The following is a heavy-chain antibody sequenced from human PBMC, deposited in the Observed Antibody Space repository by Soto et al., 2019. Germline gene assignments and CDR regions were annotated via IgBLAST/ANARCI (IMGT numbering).Heavy chain of an antibody. CDR2: INYSGST. CDR3: ASLPLDSSGYYYYFDY. D-gene: IGHD3-22*01. Sequence: QVQLQQWGAGLLKPSETLSLTCAVYGGSFSGYYWSWIRQPPGKGLEWIGEINYSGSTNYNPSLKSRVTISVDTSKNQFSLKLSSVTAADTAVYYCASLPLDSSGYYYYFDYWGQGTLVTVSS. J-gene: IGHJ4*02. V-gene: IGHV4-34*01. CDR1: GGSFSGYY.